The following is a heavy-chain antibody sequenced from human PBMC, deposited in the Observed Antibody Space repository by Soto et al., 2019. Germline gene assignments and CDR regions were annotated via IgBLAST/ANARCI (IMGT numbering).Heavy chain of an antibody. D-gene: IGHD2-2*01. V-gene: IGHV1-69*02. J-gene: IGHJ6*03. CDR1: GGTFSSYT. Sequence: SVKVSCKASGGTFSSYTISWVRQAPGQGLEWMGRFIPFLGIANYAQNFQGRVTITADKSTSTAYMELSSLRSEDTAVFYCASMVPAAMPDYYYYYMDVWGKGTTVTVSS. CDR2: FIPFLGIA. CDR3: ASMVPAAMPDYYYYYMDV.